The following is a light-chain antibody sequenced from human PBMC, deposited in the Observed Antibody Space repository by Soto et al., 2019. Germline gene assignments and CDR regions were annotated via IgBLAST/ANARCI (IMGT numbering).Light chain of an antibody. V-gene: IGKV1-12*01. Sequence: DIQMTQSPSSVSASVGDRVTITCRASQGIGSWLAWYQQKPGKAPKLLIYTASSLQSGVPSRFSGSGFGTDFTLTISSLQPEDFATYYCQQSYSSITFGQGTRLEIK. CDR2: TAS. CDR1: QGIGSW. CDR3: QQSYSSIT. J-gene: IGKJ5*01.